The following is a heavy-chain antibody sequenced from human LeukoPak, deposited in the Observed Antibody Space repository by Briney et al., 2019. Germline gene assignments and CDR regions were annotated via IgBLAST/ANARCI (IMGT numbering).Heavy chain of an antibody. CDR3: ARPYSSGWYWFDP. V-gene: IGHV3-11*01. CDR2: ISSSGSTI. CDR1: GFTFSSYA. D-gene: IGHD6-19*01. J-gene: IGHJ5*02. Sequence: PGGSLRLSCAASGFTFSSYAMSWIRQAPGKGLEWVSYISSSGSTIYYADSVKGRFTISRDNAKNSLYLQVNSLRAEDTAVYYCARPYSSGWYWFDPWGQGTLVTVSS.